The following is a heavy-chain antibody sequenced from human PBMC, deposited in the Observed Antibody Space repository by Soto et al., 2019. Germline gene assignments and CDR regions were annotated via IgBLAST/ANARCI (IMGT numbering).Heavy chain of an antibody. V-gene: IGHV1-69*01. D-gene: IGHD2-2*02. J-gene: IGHJ6*02. CDR2: IIPIFGTA. Sequence: QVQLVQSGAEVKKPGSSVKVSCKASGGTFSSYAISWVRQAPGQGLEWMGGIIPIFGTANYAQKFQGRVTITADESTSTAYMELSGLRSEDTAVYYCARGDIVVVPAAIRYYYGMDVWGQGTTVTVSS. CDR3: ARGDIVVVPAAIRYYYGMDV. CDR1: GGTFSSYA.